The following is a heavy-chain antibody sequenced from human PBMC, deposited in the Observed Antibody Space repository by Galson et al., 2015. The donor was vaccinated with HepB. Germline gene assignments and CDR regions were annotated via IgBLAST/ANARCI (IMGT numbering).Heavy chain of an antibody. V-gene: IGHV3-11*01. CDR3: ARFGYYDTSGYWSDGMDV. Sequence: SLRLSCAASGFSFSDYYMTWIRQAPGKGLEWVSYITNSSTTIYYADSVKGRFTISRDNAKNSLYLQMDSLRAEDAAVYYCARFGYYDTSGYWSDGMDVWGQGTTVTVSS. D-gene: IGHD3-22*01. J-gene: IGHJ6*02. CDR2: ITNSSTTI. CDR1: GFSFSDYY.